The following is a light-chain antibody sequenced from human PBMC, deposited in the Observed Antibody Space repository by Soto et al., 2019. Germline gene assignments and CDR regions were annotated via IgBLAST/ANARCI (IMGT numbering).Light chain of an antibody. CDR3: QPYDSSTIT. CDR1: QSVSSSY. J-gene: IGKJ4*01. V-gene: IGKV3-20*01. Sequence: EIVLTQSPGTLSLSPGERATLSCRASQSVSSSYLAWYQQKPGQAPRLLIYGASSRATGIPDRFSGSGSGTDFTLTISRLEPEDSAVYYCQPYDSSTITFGGENKVEIK. CDR2: GAS.